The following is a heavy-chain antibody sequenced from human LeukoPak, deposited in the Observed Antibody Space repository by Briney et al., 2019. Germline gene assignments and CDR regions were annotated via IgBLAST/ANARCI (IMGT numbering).Heavy chain of an antibody. V-gene: IGHV3-74*01. D-gene: IGHD6-6*01. J-gene: IGHJ4*02. CDR1: GFTFSSYW. CDR3: ARADSSSTTGLDY. CDR2: INTDGSST. Sequence: PGGSLRLSCAASGFTFSSYWMHWVRQAPGEGLVWVSRINTDGSSTSYADSVKGRFTNSRDNAKNTLYLQMNSLRAEDTAVYYCARADSSSTTGLDYWGQGTLVTVSS.